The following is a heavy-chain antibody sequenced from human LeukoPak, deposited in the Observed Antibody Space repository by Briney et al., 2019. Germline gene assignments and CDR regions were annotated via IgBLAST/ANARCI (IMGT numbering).Heavy chain of an antibody. D-gene: IGHD2-21*01. V-gene: IGHV4-39*07. CDR2: IYYSGST. CDR1: GGSISSSSYY. Sequence: SETLSPTCTVSGGSISSSSYYWGWIRQPPGKGLEWIGSIYYSGSTYYNPSLKSRVTISVDASKNQCSLKLTSVTAADTAVYYCARDLGWDGMFDPWGQGTLVTVSS. J-gene: IGHJ5*02. CDR3: ARDLGWDGMFDP.